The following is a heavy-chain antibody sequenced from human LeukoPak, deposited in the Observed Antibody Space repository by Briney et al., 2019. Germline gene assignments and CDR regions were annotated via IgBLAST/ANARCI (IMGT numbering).Heavy chain of an antibody. CDR2: IKQDGSEK. J-gene: IGHJ3*02. Sequence: PGGSLRLSCAASGFTFSSYWMSWVRQAPGKGLEWVANIKQDGSEKYYVDSVKGRFTISRDNAKNSLYLQMNSLRAEDTAVYYCARDSNKGAVAATPLDAFDIWGQGTMVTVSS. CDR3: ARDSNKGAVAATPLDAFDI. D-gene: IGHD6-19*01. CDR1: GFTFSSYW. V-gene: IGHV3-7*01.